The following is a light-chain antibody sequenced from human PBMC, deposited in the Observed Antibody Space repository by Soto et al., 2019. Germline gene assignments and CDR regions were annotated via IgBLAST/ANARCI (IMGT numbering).Light chain of an antibody. Sequence: EIVLTQSPATLSLSPGERATLSCRASQSVSSYLAWYQQKPGQAPRLLIYDASNRATDIPARFSGSGSGTDFTLTISSLEPEDFAVYYCQQRSNQLTFGGGTKVEIK. CDR3: QQRSNQLT. V-gene: IGKV3-11*01. CDR2: DAS. CDR1: QSVSSY. J-gene: IGKJ4*01.